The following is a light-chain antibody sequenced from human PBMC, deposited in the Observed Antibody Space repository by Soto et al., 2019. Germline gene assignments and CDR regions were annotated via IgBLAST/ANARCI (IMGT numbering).Light chain of an antibody. V-gene: IGKV1-9*01. Sequence: DIQLTQSPSFLSASVGDRVSITCRASQGISSYLAWYQQKPGKAPNLLIYAASTLQSGVPSRFSGSGSGTEFTRTVSSLQPEDFATYYCQQLNSYPFTFGPGTKVHIK. CDR3: QQLNSYPFT. CDR1: QGISSY. J-gene: IGKJ3*01. CDR2: AAS.